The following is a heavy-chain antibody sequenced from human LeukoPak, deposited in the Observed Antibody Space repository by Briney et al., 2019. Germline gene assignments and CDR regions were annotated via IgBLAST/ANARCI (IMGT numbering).Heavy chain of an antibody. CDR3: ARVGEYYYVPHFDY. Sequence: PSETLSLTCTVSGGSISSSSYYWGWIRQPPGKGLEWIGSIYYSGSTYYNPSLKSRVTISVDTSKNQFSLKLSSVTAADTAVYYCARVGEYYYVPHFDYWGQGTLVTVSS. J-gene: IGHJ4*02. CDR2: IYYSGST. V-gene: IGHV4-39*07. CDR1: GGSISSSSYY. D-gene: IGHD3-10*02.